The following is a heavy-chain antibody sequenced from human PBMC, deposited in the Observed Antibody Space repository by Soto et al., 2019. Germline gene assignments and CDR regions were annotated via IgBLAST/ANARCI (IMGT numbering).Heavy chain of an antibody. CDR3: VKGGEDITSPYGMDV. CDR2: ISSGGTYL. Sequence: PGGSLRLSCAGSGFTFRTHTLVWVRQAPGKGLEWVSSISSGGTYLEYAHSVKGRFAISRDDAKDSVFLQMNSLKTDDTAVYYCVKGGEDITSPYGMDVWGQGTTVTVS. J-gene: IGHJ6*02. D-gene: IGHD3-16*01. CDR1: GFTFRTHT. V-gene: IGHV3-21*06.